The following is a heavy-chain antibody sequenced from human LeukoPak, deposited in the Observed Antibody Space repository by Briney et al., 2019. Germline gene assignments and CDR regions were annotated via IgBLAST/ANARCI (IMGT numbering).Heavy chain of an antibody. CDR3: AKDGRDSSGWYRNYFDY. V-gene: IGHV3-23*01. CDR1: GFTFRSYA. D-gene: IGHD6-19*01. CDR2: NSAGGSST. Sequence: GGSLRLSCAASGFTFRSYAMSWVRQAPGKGLEWVSVNSAGGSSTYYADSVKGRFTISRDNSKHTLYLQMNNLRVEDTPVYYCAKDGRDSSGWYRNYFDYWGQGILVTVSS. J-gene: IGHJ4*02.